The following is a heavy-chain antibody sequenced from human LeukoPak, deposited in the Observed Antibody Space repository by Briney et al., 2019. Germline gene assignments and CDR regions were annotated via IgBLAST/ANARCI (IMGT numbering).Heavy chain of an antibody. CDR3: ARGPIYYDYVWGSYRHGVDFDY. CDR2: ISSSSSTI. D-gene: IGHD3-16*02. V-gene: IGHV3-48*04. J-gene: IGHJ4*02. Sequence: GGSLRLSCAASGFTFSSYSMNWVRQAPGKGLEWVSYISSSSSTIYYADSVKGRFTISRDNAKNSLYLQMNSLRAEDTAVYYCARGPIYYDYVWGSYRHGVDFDYWGQGTLVTVSS. CDR1: GFTFSSYS.